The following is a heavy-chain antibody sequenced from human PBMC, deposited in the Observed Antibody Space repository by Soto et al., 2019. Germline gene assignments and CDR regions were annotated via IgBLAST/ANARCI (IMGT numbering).Heavy chain of an antibody. Sequence: EVQLVESGGGLVQPGGSLRLSCAASGFTFSSYWIHWARQAPGKGLVWVSRINSDGSSISYADSVKGRFTISRDNAKNTLYLQMNSLRVEDTAVYYCSRANYGSGRTNWFDPWGQGTLVTVSS. CDR3: SRANYGSGRTNWFDP. J-gene: IGHJ5*02. V-gene: IGHV3-74*01. CDR2: INSDGSSI. CDR1: GFTFSSYW. D-gene: IGHD3-10*01.